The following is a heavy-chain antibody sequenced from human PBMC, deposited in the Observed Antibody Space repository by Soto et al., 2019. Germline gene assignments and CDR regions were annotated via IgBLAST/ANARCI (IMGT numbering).Heavy chain of an antibody. J-gene: IGHJ6*03. Sequence: PSETLSLTCTVSGGSISSYYWSWIRQPPGKGLEWIGYIYYSGSTNYNPSLKSRVTISVDTSKNQFSLKLSSVTAADTAVYYCARSFYYGSGSYYNELNYYYMDVWGKGTTVTVSS. V-gene: IGHV4-59*08. CDR2: IYYSGST. D-gene: IGHD3-10*01. CDR1: GGSISSYY. CDR3: ARSFYYGSGSYYNELNYYYMDV.